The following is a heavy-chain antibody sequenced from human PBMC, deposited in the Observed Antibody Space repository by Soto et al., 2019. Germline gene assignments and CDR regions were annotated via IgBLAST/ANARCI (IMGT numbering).Heavy chain of an antibody. V-gene: IGHV5-51*01. CDR1: GYSFISYW. Sequence: GASLKISCKTSGYSFISYWVAWVRQKPGKGLEWMGTFYPGDSTSTYSPSFQGQVTISVDKSISTAYLHLSSLKASDTAMYYCARIIGYCRNNDCSWTFDIWGQGTMVTVS. J-gene: IGHJ3*02. D-gene: IGHD2-2*03. CDR2: FYPGDSTS. CDR3: ARIIGYCRNNDCSWTFDI.